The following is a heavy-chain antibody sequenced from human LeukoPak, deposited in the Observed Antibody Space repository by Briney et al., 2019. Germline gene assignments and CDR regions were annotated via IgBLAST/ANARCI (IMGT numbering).Heavy chain of an antibody. V-gene: IGHV4-4*07. CDR1: GGSISSYY. Sequence: PSETLSLTCTVSGGSISSYYWSWIRQPAGKGLEWIGRIYTSGSTNYNPSLKSRVTMSVDTSKNQFSLKLSSVTAADTAVYYCARGSLGTPVGDYFDYWGQGTLVTVSS. CDR3: ARGSLGTPVGDYFDY. D-gene: IGHD4-23*01. CDR2: IYTSGST. J-gene: IGHJ4*02.